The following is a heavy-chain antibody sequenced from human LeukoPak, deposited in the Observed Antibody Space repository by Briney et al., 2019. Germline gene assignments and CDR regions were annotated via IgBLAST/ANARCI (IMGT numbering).Heavy chain of an antibody. V-gene: IGHV3-53*01. Sequence: GGSLRLSCAASGFTFSSYSMNWVRQAPGRGLEWVSVIYSGGSTYYADSVKGRFTISRDNSKNTLYLQMNSLRAEDTAVYYCARGSYDFWSGYDYWGQGTLVTVSS. CDR2: IYSGGST. CDR3: ARGSYDFWSGYDY. CDR1: GFTFSSYS. D-gene: IGHD3-3*01. J-gene: IGHJ4*02.